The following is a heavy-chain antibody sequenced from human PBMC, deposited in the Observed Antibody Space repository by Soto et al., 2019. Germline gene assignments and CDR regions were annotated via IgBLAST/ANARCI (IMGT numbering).Heavy chain of an antibody. Sequence: VQLQESGPGLVKPSETLSLICTVSGDSISGYYWTWIRQPPGKGLEWIGDVFYSGSTTYNPSLKSRVTISVDTAKIYISFKLRPMTAADTAVYFCARIERGYFVYWGQRTLLTVSS. D-gene: IGHD6-13*01. CDR1: GDSISGYY. CDR2: VFYSGST. J-gene: IGHJ4*02. CDR3: ARIERGYFVY. V-gene: IGHV4-59*08.